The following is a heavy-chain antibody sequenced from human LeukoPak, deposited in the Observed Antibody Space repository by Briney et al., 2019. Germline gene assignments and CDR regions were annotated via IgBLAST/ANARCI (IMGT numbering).Heavy chain of an antibody. J-gene: IGHJ1*01. CDR2: ISSSGSTI. V-gene: IGHV3-48*03. CDR3: ARGGTLEYFQH. CDR1: GFTFSSDE. Sequence: PGGSLRLSCAAPGFTFSSDEMNWVRQAPGKGLEWVSYISSSGSTIYYADSVKGRFTISRDNAKNSLYLQMNSLRAEDTAVYYCARGGTLEYFQHWGQGTLVTVSS.